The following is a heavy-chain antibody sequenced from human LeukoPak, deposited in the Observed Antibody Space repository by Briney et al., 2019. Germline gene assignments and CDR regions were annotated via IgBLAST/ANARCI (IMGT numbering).Heavy chain of an antibody. Sequence: GGSLRLSCAAYGFTFSSYWMSWVRQAPGKGLEWVANIKQDGSEKYYVDSVKGRFTISRDNAKNSLYLQMNSLRAEDTAVYYCASTMDVWGKGTTVTIPS. CDR2: IKQDGSEK. CDR3: ASTMDV. CDR1: GFTFSSYW. J-gene: IGHJ6*03. D-gene: IGHD5/OR15-5a*01. V-gene: IGHV3-7*03.